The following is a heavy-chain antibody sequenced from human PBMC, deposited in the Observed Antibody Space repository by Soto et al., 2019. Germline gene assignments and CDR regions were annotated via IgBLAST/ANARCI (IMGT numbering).Heavy chain of an antibody. J-gene: IGHJ6*02. CDR2: ISYDGSNK. CDR3: ARGGILNWNYEGETLYGMDV. D-gene: IGHD1-7*01. Sequence: GGSLRLSCAASGFTFSSYAMHWVRQAPGKGLEWVAVISYDGSNKYYADSVKGRFPISRDNSKNTLYLQMNSLRAEDTAVYYCARGGILNWNYEGETLYGMDVWGQGTTVTVSS. V-gene: IGHV3-30-3*01. CDR1: GFTFSSYA.